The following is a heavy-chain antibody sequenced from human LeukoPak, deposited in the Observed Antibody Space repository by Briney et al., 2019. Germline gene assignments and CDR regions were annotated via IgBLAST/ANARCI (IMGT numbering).Heavy chain of an antibody. CDR2: ISGSGGST. CDR3: ARNVVVVAATCAFDI. CDR1: GFTFSSYA. D-gene: IGHD2-15*01. J-gene: IGHJ3*02. V-gene: IGHV3-23*01. Sequence: QSGGSLRLSCAASGFTFSSYAMSWVRQAPGKGLEWVSAISGSGGSTYYADSVKGRFTISRDNSKNTLYLQMNSLRAEDTAVIYCARNVVVVAATCAFDIWGQGTMVTVSS.